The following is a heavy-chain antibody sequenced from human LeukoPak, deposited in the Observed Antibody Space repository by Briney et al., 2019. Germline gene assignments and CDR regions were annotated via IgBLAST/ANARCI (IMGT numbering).Heavy chain of an antibody. J-gene: IGHJ4*02. V-gene: IGHV3-23*01. D-gene: IGHD3-22*01. Sequence: PGGSLRLSCTASRFTFRNYDMSWVRQAPGKGLEWVSHIGLTGRDTYYADSVKGRFTISRDNSNNILYLHMNSLTAEDTAVYHCAKRDSSGYFPYYFDSWGPGTLVTVSS. CDR3: AKRDSSGYFPYYFDS. CDR1: RFTFRNYD. CDR2: IGLTGRDT.